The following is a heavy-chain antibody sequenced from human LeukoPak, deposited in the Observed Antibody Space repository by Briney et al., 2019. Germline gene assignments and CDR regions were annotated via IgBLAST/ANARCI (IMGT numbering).Heavy chain of an antibody. CDR1: GFTFSSYA. V-gene: IGHV3-30-3*01. J-gene: IGHJ4*02. D-gene: IGHD2-2*01. Sequence: GKSLRLSCAASGFTFSSYAMHWVRQAPGKGLEWVAVISYDGSNKYYADSVKGRFTISRDNSKNTLYLQMNSLRAEDTAVYYCARSYCSSTSCYPDYWGQGTLVTVSS. CDR2: ISYDGSNK. CDR3: ARSYCSSTSCYPDY.